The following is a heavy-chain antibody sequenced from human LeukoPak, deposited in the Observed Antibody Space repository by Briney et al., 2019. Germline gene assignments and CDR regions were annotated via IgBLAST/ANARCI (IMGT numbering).Heavy chain of an antibody. D-gene: IGHD3-22*01. J-gene: IGHJ4*02. Sequence: GGSLRLSCAASGFTFRSYWMSWVRQAPGKGLEWVANIKQDGREKYYVDSVKGRFTISRDNAKNSLYLQMNSLRAEDTAVYYCARDEGWLPLGYWGQGTLVTVSS. V-gene: IGHV3-7*01. CDR2: IKQDGREK. CDR3: ARDEGWLPLGY. CDR1: GFTFRSYW.